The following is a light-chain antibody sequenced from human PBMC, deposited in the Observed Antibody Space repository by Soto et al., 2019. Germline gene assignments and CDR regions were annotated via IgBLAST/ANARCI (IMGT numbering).Light chain of an antibody. CDR2: DAS. V-gene: IGKV1-33*01. CDR1: QGISNY. CDR3: YQYDNVLSLT. Sequence: DIQMIQSPPSLSAPVGARDTITCQVSQGISNYLNWYQQKPGKAPKLLINDASNLETGVPSRFSGSGSGTDFTFSIISLQPEDIATYYCYQYDNVLSLTFGGGTKVDIK. J-gene: IGKJ4*01.